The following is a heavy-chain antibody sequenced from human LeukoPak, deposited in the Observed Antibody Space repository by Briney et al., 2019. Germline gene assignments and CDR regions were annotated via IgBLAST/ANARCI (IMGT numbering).Heavy chain of an antibody. D-gene: IGHD3-10*01. CDR3: ARALGSGRGAFDI. V-gene: IGHV4-30-2*01. J-gene: IGHJ3*02. Sequence: SQTLSLTCTVSGGSISSGDYYWSWIRQPPGKGLEWIGYIYHSGSTYYNPSLKSRVTISVDRSKNQFSLKLSSVTAADTAVYYCARALGSGRGAFDIWGQGTMVTVSS. CDR1: GGSISSGDYY. CDR2: IYHSGST.